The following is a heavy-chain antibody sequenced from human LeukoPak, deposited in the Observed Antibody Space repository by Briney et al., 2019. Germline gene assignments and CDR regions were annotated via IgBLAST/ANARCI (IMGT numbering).Heavy chain of an antibody. J-gene: IGHJ6*03. V-gene: IGHV5-51*01. CDR2: IYPGDSDT. CDR1: GYSFTSYW. CDR3: ARLHSYYYYYMDV. Sequence: GESLKISCKGSGYSFTSYWIGWVRPMPGKGLEWMGIIYPGDSDTRYSPSFQGQVTISADKSISTAYLQWSSLKASDTAMYYCARLHSYYYYYMDVWGKGTTVTVSS.